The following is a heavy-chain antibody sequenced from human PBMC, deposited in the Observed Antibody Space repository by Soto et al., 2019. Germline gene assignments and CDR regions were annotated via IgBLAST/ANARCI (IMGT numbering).Heavy chain of an antibody. CDR3: ARGLDTAMVICAY. CDR2: ISYDGSNK. J-gene: IGHJ4*02. V-gene: IGHV3-30-3*01. CDR1: GFTFSSYA. Sequence: GGSLRLSCAASGFTFSSYAMHWVRQAPGKGLEWVAVISYDGSNKYYADSVKGRFTISRDNSKNTLYLQMNSPRAEDTAVYYCARGLDTAMVICAYWGQGTLVTVSS. D-gene: IGHD5-18*01.